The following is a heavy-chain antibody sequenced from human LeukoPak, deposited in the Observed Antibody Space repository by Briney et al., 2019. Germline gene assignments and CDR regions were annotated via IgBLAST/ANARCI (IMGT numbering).Heavy chain of an antibody. CDR3: ARSPNGDTYPNYFDY. CDR1: GFTFSSYA. CDR2: ISSNGGST. V-gene: IGHV3-64*01. Sequence: GGSLRLSCAASGFTFSSYAMHWVRQAPGKGLEYVSAISSNGGSTYYANSVKGRFTISRDNSKNTLYLQMGSLRAEDMAVYYCARSPNGDTYPNYFDYWGQGTLVTVSS. D-gene: IGHD4-17*01. J-gene: IGHJ4*02.